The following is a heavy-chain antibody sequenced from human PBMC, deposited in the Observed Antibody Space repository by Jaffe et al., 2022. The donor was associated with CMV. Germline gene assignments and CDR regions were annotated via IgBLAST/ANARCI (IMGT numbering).Heavy chain of an antibody. CDR2: IYYSGST. Sequence: QLQLQESGPGLVKPSETLSLTCTVSGGSISSSSYYWGWIRQPPGKGLEWIGSIYYSGSTYYNPSLKSRVTISVDTSKNQFSLKLSSVTAADTAVYYCARLASSGWSRPLIDYWGQGTLVTVSS. CDR3: ARLASSGWSRPLIDY. D-gene: IGHD6-19*01. CDR1: GGSISSSSYY. V-gene: IGHV4-39*01. J-gene: IGHJ4*02.